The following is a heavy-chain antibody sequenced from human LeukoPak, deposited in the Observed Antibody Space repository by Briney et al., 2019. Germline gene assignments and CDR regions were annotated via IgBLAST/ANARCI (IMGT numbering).Heavy chain of an antibody. Sequence: GGSLRLSCAASGFTFSSYAMHWVRQAPGKGLEWVAVISYDGSNKYYADSVKGRFTISRDNSKNTLYLQMNSLRAEDTAVYYCARDSTVKGFDYWGQGTLVTVSS. CDR3: ARDSTVKGFDY. CDR2: ISYDGSNK. V-gene: IGHV3-30*01. D-gene: IGHD4-11*01. J-gene: IGHJ4*02. CDR1: GFTFSSYA.